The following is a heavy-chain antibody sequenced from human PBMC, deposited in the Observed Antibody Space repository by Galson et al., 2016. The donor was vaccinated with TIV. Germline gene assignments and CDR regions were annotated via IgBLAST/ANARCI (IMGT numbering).Heavy chain of an antibody. CDR2: IRQDGRET. V-gene: IGHV3-7*02. J-gene: IGHJ4*02. CDR3: ARLYYSSGWNFDY. Sequence: SLRLSCAASGFIFTSYWMTWVRQAPGKGLEWVANIRQDGRETYYVDSVKGRFTISRDNAKNFLYLQMNSLRAEDTAVYYCARLYYSSGWNFDYWGQGTLVTVSS. D-gene: IGHD6-19*01. CDR1: GFIFTSYW.